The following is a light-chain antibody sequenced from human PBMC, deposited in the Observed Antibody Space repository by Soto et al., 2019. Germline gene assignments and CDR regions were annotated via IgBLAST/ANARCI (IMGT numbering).Light chain of an antibody. Sequence: QAVVTQPPSVSGAPGQRVTISCTGSSSNIGAGYDVHWYKQLPGTAPKLLIYGNSNRPSGVPDRFSGSKSGTSASLDITGLQSEDEADYYGQAYDSSLSVSVFGGGTKLPVL. CDR1: SSNIGAGYD. J-gene: IGLJ2*01. CDR3: QAYDSSLSVSV. CDR2: GNS. V-gene: IGLV1-40*01.